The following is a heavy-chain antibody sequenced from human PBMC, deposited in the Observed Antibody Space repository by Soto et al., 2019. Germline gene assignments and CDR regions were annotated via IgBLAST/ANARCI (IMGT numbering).Heavy chain of an antibody. CDR2: ISAHNGNT. D-gene: IGHD1-1*01. V-gene: IGHV1-18*01. J-gene: IGHJ4*02. Sequence: QVHLVQSGAEVKKPGASVKVSCKGSGYGFTTYGITWVRQAPGQGLEWMAWISAHNGNTNYAQKLKGRVTVTRDTSTSTAYMELRSVRSDARAVYSCARGRYGDYWGQGALVTVSS. CDR1: GYGFTTYG. CDR3: ARGRYGDY.